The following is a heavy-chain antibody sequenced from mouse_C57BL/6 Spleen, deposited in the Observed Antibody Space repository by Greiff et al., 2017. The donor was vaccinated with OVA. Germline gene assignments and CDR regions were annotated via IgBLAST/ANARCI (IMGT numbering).Heavy chain of an antibody. CDR2: IDPSDSYT. D-gene: IGHD4-1*01. Sequence: QVQLKQPGAELVKPGASVKLSCKASGYTFTSYWMQWVKQRPGQGLEWIGEIDPSDSYTNYNQKFKGKATLTVDTSSSTAYMQLSSLTSEDSAVYYCARSGLGPAWFAYWGQGTLVTVSA. CDR1: GYTFTSYW. CDR3: ARSGLGPAWFAY. J-gene: IGHJ3*01. V-gene: IGHV1-50*01.